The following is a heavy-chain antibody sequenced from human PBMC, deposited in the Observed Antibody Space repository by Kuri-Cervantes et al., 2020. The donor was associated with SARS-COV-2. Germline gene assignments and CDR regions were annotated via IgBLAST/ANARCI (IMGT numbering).Heavy chain of an antibody. V-gene: IGHV1-46*01. Sequence: ASVKVSCKASGYTFTSYGISWVRQAPGQGLEWMGIINPSGGSTSYAQKFQGRVTMTRDTSTSTVYMELSSLRSEDTAVYYCARVPPFWSGPVDYWGQGTLVTVSS. D-gene: IGHD3-3*01. CDR2: INPSGGST. J-gene: IGHJ4*02. CDR3: ARVPPFWSGPVDY. CDR1: GYTFTSYG.